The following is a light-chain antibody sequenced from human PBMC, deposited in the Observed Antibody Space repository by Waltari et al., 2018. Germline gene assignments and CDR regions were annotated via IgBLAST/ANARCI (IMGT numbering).Light chain of an antibody. CDR3: QQYNSYPYT. CDR2: KAS. Sequence: DIQMTQSPSTLSASVGDRVTITCRASQSISPWLAWYQQKPGKAPTLLIYKASSLQSGVPSRFSGSGSGAEFTLTISSLQPDDFATYYCQQYNSYPYTFGQGTKLVI. J-gene: IGKJ2*01. V-gene: IGKV1-5*03. CDR1: QSISPW.